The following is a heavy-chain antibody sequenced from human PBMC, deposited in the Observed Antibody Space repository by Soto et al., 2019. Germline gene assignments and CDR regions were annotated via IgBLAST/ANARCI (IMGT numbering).Heavy chain of an antibody. J-gene: IGHJ4*02. CDR3: ARDPPEQWLAYFDY. CDR1: GFTFSDYY. CDR2: ISSSSYT. Sequence: GGSLRLSCAASGFTFSDYYMSWIRQAPGKGLEWVSYISSSSYTNYADSVKGRFTISRDNAKNSLYLQMNSLRAEDTAVYYCARDPPEQWLAYFDYWGQGTLVTVSS. V-gene: IGHV3-11*06. D-gene: IGHD6-19*01.